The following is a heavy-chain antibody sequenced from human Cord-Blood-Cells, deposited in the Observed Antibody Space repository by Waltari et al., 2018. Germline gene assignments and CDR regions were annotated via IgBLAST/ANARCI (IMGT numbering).Heavy chain of an antibody. V-gene: IGHV3-74*01. J-gene: IGHJ4*02. D-gene: IGHD7-27*01. Sequence: EVQLVESGGGLVQPGGSLRLSCAASGFTFSSYWMHWVRQAPGKGLGWVSRIKSDGRSTSYADSVKGRFTISRDNAKNTLYLQMNSLRAEDTAVYYCARGAPWGSEGDYWGQGTLVTVSS. CDR1: GFTFSSYW. CDR2: IKSDGRST. CDR3: ARGAPWGSEGDY.